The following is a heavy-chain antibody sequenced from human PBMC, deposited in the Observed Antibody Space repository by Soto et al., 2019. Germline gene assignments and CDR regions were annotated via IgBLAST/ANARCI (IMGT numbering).Heavy chain of an antibody. D-gene: IGHD3-22*01. Sequence: QVQLVQSGAEVKKPGSSVKVSCKASGGTFNKYAIDWVRQAPGQGLEWMGGIIPLFGTANYAQKFQGRATITADEATSTAYMELSSLRSEDTAVYYCARQFDYDTSGYYYAYWGQGTLVTVSS. V-gene: IGHV1-69*01. J-gene: IGHJ4*02. CDR2: IIPLFGTA. CDR3: ARQFDYDTSGYYYAY. CDR1: GGTFNKYA.